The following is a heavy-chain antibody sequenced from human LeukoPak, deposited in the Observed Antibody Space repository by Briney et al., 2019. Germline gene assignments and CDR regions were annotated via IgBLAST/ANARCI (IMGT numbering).Heavy chain of an antibody. D-gene: IGHD4-11*01. CDR2: ISGGGGST. CDR3: AHYSNYPFDY. CDR1: GFTFSSYA. J-gene: IGHJ4*02. Sequence: GGSLRLSCAASGFTFSSYAMSWVRQAPGKGLEWVSAISGGGGSTYYADSVKGRFTISRDNSKNTLYLQMNSLRAEDTAVYYCAHYSNYPFDYWGQGTLVTVSS. V-gene: IGHV3-23*01.